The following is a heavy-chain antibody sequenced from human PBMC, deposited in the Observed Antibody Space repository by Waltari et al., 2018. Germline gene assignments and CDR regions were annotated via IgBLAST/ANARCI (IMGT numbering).Heavy chain of an antibody. CDR3: AREVAAAGINY. CDR2: IFYSGST. Sequence: QVQLQESGPGLVKPSETLSLTCPVSGGSISSGGYYWSWIRQHPGKGLEWIGYIFYSGSTYYNPSLKSRVTISVDTSKNQFSLKLSSVTAADTAVYYCAREVAAAGINYWGQGTLVTVSS. V-gene: IGHV4-31*03. D-gene: IGHD6-13*01. J-gene: IGHJ4*02. CDR1: GGSISSGGYY.